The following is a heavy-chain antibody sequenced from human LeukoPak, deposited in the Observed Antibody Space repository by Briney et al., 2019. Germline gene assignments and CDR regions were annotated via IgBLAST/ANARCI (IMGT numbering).Heavy chain of an antibody. CDR2: ISAYNGNT. CDR1: GYTFTSYG. V-gene: IGHV1-18*01. J-gene: IGHJ6*03. Sequence: GASVKVSCKASGYTFTSYGISWVRQAPGQGLEWMGWISAYNGNTNYAQKLQGRVTMTTDTSTSAAYMELRSLRSDDTAVYYCARVKIAGDPPKYYYYYYMDVWGKGTTVTVSS. CDR3: ARVKIAGDPPKYYYYYYMDV. D-gene: IGHD3-16*01.